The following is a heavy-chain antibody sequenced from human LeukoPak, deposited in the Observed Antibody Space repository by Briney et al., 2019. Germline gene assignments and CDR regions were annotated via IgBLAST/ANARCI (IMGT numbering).Heavy chain of an antibody. D-gene: IGHD2-21*02. CDR2: IVVGSGNT. Sequence: SVKVSCEASGFTFTSSAMQWVRQARGQRLEWIGWIVVGSGNTNYAQKFQERVTITRDMSTSTAYMELSSLRSEDTAVYYCAAVTFRRGGDWNGIDYWGQGTLVTVSS. V-gene: IGHV1-58*02. CDR3: AAVTFRRGGDWNGIDY. CDR1: GFTFTSSA. J-gene: IGHJ4*02.